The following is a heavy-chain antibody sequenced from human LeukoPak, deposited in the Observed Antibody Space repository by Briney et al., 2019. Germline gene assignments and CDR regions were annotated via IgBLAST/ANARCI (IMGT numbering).Heavy chain of an antibody. CDR1: GFTFSSYG. Sequence: GGSLRLSCAASGFTFSSYGMHWVRQAPGRGLEWVAVIWYDGSNKYYADSVKGRFTISRDNSKNTLYLQMNSLRAEDTAVYYCARGGTVTTSFDYWGQGTLVTVSS. J-gene: IGHJ4*02. D-gene: IGHD4-17*01. CDR3: ARGGTVTTSFDY. CDR2: IWYDGSNK. V-gene: IGHV3-33*01.